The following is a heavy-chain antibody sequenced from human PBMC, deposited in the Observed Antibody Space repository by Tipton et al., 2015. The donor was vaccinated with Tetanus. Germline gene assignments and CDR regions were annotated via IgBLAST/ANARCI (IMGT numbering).Heavy chain of an antibody. CDR3: ARGGPESRWYFDL. CDR2: IYSSGSF. J-gene: IGHJ2*01. Sequence: TLSLTCTVSGGSISSSSYYWSWIRQTPGKGLEWIGYIYSSGSFNYNPSLRSRVTSSVDTSQKQFSLNLRSMTAADTAVYYCARGGPESRWYFDLWGRGTLVTVSS. CDR1: GGSISSSSYY. V-gene: IGHV4-61*01.